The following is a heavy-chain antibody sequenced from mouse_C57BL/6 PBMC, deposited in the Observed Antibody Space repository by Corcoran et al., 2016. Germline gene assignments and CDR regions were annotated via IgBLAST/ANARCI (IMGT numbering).Heavy chain of an antibody. CDR1: GYSITSGYY. J-gene: IGHJ3*01. V-gene: IGHV3-6*01. CDR2: ISYDGSN. Sequence: DVQLQESGPGLVKPSQSLSLTCSVTGYSITSGYYWNWIRQFPGNKPEWMGYISYDGSNNYNPSLKNRISITRDTSKNQFFLKFNSVTTEDTATYYCARGRKNGNYAAWFAYWGQGTLVTVSA. D-gene: IGHD2-1*01. CDR3: ARGRKNGNYAAWFAY.